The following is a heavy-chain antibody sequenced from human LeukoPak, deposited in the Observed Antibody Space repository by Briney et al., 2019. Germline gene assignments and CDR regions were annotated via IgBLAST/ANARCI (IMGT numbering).Heavy chain of an antibody. Sequence: SETLSLTCTVSGGSISYSTTYWGWIRQPPGKGLEWIASIFYNGRTWNNPSLKSRVSISVDTSKNQFSLRLSSVTAADTAVYYCARRQPQLVSGYDYWGQGTLVTVSP. CDR3: ARRQPQLVSGYDY. J-gene: IGHJ4*02. V-gene: IGHV4-39*01. D-gene: IGHD6-13*01. CDR2: IFYNGRT. CDR1: GGSISYSTTY.